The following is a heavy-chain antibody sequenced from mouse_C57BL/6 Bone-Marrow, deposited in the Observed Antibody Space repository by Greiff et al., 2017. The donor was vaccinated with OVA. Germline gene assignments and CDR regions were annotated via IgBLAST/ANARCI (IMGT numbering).Heavy chain of an antibody. D-gene: IGHD2-2*01. Sequence: VQLQQSGAELARPGASVKLSCKASGYTFTSYGISWVKQRTGQGLEWIGEIYPRSGNTYYNEKFKGKATLTADKSSSTAYMELRSLTSEDSAVYFCARGVTADPFAYWGQGTLVTVSA. CDR1: GYTFTSYG. J-gene: IGHJ3*01. CDR2: IYPRSGNT. V-gene: IGHV1-81*01. CDR3: ARGVTADPFAY.